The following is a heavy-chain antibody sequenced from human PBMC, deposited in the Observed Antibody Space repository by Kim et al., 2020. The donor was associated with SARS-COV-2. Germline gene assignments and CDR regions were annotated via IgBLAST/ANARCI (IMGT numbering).Heavy chain of an antibody. V-gene: IGHV5-51*01. Sequence: RYSPSFHGQVTISADKSISTAYLQWSSLKASDTAMYYCARHGKRQAFDIWGQGTMVTVSS. CDR3: ARHGKRQAFDI. J-gene: IGHJ3*02.